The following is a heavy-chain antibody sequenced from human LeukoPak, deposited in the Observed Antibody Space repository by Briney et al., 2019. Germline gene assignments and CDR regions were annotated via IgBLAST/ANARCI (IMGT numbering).Heavy chain of an antibody. CDR2: IYYSGST. Sequence: SETLSLTCTVSGGSISSSSYYWGWIRQPPGKGLEWIGSIYYSGSTYYNPSLKSRVTISVDTSKNQFSLKLSSVTAADTAVYYCARLSRKYRYPYSGSYSHSHYYYYYMDVWGKGTTVTISS. J-gene: IGHJ6*03. D-gene: IGHD1-26*01. V-gene: IGHV4-39*01. CDR1: GGSISSSSYY. CDR3: ARLSRKYRYPYSGSYSHSHYYYYYMDV.